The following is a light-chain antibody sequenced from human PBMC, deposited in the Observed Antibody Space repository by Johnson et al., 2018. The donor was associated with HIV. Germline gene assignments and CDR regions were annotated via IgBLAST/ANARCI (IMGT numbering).Light chain of an antibody. CDR2: DNN. Sequence: QSVLTQPPSVSAAPGQKVTISCYGSSSNIGNNYVSWYQQLPGTAPKLLIYDNNKGPSGIPDRFSGSKSGTSATLGITGLQTGDEADYYCGTWDSSLSAEVFGTGTKVTVL. CDR3: GTWDSSLSAEV. CDR1: SSNIGNNY. J-gene: IGLJ1*01. V-gene: IGLV1-51*01.